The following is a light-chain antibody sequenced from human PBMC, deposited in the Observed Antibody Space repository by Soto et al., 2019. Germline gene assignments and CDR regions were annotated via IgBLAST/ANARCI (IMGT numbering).Light chain of an antibody. CDR1: QGIRIN. J-gene: IGKJ2*01. CDR3: QQFNNWPHT. CDR2: AAS. V-gene: IGKV1-17*01. Sequence: DIQMTQSPSSLSASVGDRVTITCRASQGIRINLGWYQQKPGKAPKRLIFAASSLQSAVPSRFSGSGSGTEFTLTISSLQPEDFATYYCQQFNNWPHTFGQGTRLEIK.